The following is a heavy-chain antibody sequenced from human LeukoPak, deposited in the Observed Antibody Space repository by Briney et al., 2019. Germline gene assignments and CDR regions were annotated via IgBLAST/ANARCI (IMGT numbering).Heavy chain of an antibody. J-gene: IGHJ5*02. D-gene: IGHD2-15*01. V-gene: IGHV4-59*01. CDR3: ARSGGRWNWFDP. Sequence: PSETLSLTCTVSGGSNSSYYWSWIRQPPGKGLEWIGYIYYSGSTNYNPSLKSRVTISVDTSKNQFSLKLTSVTAADTAVYYCARSGGRWNWFDPWGQGTLVTVSS. CDR1: GGSNSSYY. CDR2: IYYSGST.